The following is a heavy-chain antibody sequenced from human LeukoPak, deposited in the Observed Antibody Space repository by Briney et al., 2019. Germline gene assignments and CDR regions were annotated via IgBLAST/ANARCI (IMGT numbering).Heavy chain of an antibody. D-gene: IGHD2-2*01. CDR2: ISYDGSNK. CDR3: ARPSRAGVVVVPAATGY. CDR1: GFTFSSYA. V-gene: IGHV3-30*04. Sequence: GGSLRLSCAASGFTFSSYAMHWVRQAPGKGLEWVAVISYDGSNKYYADSVKGRFTISRDNSKNPLYLQMNILRAEDTAVYYCARPSRAGVVVVPAATGYWGQGTLVTVSS. J-gene: IGHJ4*02.